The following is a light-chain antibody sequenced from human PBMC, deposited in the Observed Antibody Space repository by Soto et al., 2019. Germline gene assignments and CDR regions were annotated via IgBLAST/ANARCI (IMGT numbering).Light chain of an antibody. Sequence: QSVLTQPASVSGSPGQSITTSCTGTSSDVGGYNYVSWYQQHPGKAPKLMIYDVSNRPSGVSNRFSGSKSGNTASLTISGLQAEDEADYYCSSYTSSSTPYVFRTGTKVTV. V-gene: IGLV2-14*01. CDR1: SSDVGGYNY. CDR2: DVS. J-gene: IGLJ1*01. CDR3: SSYTSSSTPYV.